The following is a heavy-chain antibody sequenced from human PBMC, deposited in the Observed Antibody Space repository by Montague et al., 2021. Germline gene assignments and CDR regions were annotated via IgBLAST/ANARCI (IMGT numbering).Heavy chain of an antibody. D-gene: IGHD1-1*01. CDR1: GYTFTRYD. J-gene: IGHJ6*03. Sequence: SVKVSCKASGYTFTRYDINWLRQATGQGLEWMGWMNPNSGNTGYAQKFQGRVTMTRKTSISTAYMELSSLRSEDTAVYYCARAAQRYYYYYMDVWGIGTTVTVSS. CDR2: MNPNSGNT. V-gene: IGHV1-8*01. CDR3: ARAAQRYYYYYMDV.